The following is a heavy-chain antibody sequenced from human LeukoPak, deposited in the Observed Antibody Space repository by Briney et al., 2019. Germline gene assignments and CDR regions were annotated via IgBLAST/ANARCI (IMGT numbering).Heavy chain of an antibody. J-gene: IGHJ4*02. Sequence: PSGTLSLTCAVSGGSISSSNWWSWVRQPPGKGLEWIGEIYHSGSANYNPSLNSRLTISVDKSKNQLPLKLISVTAADTAVYYCARDVGTALVTGDYWGQGTLVTVSS. CDR3: ARDVGTALVTGDY. D-gene: IGHD5-18*01. V-gene: IGHV4-4*02. CDR2: IYHSGSA. CDR1: GGSISSSNW.